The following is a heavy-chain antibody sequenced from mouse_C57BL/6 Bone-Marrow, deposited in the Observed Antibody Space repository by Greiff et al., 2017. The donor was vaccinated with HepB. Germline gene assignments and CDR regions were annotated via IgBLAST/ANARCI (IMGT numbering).Heavy chain of an antibody. Sequence: EVKLMESGGGLVKPGGSLKLSCAASGFTFSDYYMYWVRQTPEKRLEWVATISDGGSYTYYPDSVKGRFTISRDNAKNNLYLQMSSLKSEDTAMYYCARDRGNGRGFDYWGQGTTLTVSS. J-gene: IGHJ2*01. CDR3: ARDRGNGRGFDY. CDR1: GFTFSDYY. V-gene: IGHV5-4*02. CDR2: ISDGGSYT. D-gene: IGHD1-1*01.